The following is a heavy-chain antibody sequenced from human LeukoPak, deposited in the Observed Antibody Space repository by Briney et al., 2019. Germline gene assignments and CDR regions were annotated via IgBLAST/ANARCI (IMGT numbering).Heavy chain of an antibody. J-gene: IGHJ4*02. CDR1: GGSMSDYK. Sequence: SETLSLTCTVTGGSMSDYKWSWVRQSPGKGLEWIGYIYHSGTTNYNPSLKSRVAISIDTSKNQFSLNLSSVTPADTAVYYCARFWSAFDYWGQGALATVSS. CDR2: IYHSGTT. D-gene: IGHD3-3*01. V-gene: IGHV4-59*01. CDR3: ARFWSAFDY.